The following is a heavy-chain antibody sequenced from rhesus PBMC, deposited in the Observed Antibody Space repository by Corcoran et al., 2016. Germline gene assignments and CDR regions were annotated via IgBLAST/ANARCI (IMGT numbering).Heavy chain of an antibody. Sequence: QVQLQESGPGLVKPSETLSLTCAVSGGSISGYYWNWIRQPPGKGLDGIGYIGGSSGSTYYNPSLKSRVTMCTDTAKHQFSLKLSSVTAADTAVYYCATPPRIAVAGLNAFDFWGQGLRVTVSS. CDR1: GGSISGYY. D-gene: IGHD6-37*01. CDR3: ATPPRIAVAGLNAFDF. V-gene: IGHV4-165*02. CDR2: IGGSSGST. J-gene: IGHJ3*01.